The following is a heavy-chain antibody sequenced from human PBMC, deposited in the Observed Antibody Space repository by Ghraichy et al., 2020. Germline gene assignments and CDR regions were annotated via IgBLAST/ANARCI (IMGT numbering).Heavy chain of an antibody. CDR2: IYYSGST. CDR1: GGSISSYY. J-gene: IGHJ6*02. D-gene: IGHD6-13*01. CDR3: ARDKAAADPVSSYGMDV. V-gene: IGHV4-59*01. Sequence: SETLSLTCTVSGGSISSYYWSWIRQPPGKGLEWIGYIYYSGSTNYNPSLKSRVTISVDTSKNQFSLKLSSVTAADTAVYYCARDKAAADPVSSYGMDVWGQGTTVTVSS.